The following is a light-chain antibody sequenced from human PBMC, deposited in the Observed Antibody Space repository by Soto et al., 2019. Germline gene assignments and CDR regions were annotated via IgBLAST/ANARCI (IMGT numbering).Light chain of an antibody. CDR2: DAS. Sequence: DIQMTQSPSSLSASVGYRFTITCQASQDIKNYLNWYQQKSGKAPKLLIYDASDLETGVPSRFSGSGSGTDFTFTINSLQPEDIATYYCQQYDILPITFGRGTRREIK. V-gene: IGKV1-33*01. CDR3: QQYDILPIT. J-gene: IGKJ5*01. CDR1: QDIKNY.